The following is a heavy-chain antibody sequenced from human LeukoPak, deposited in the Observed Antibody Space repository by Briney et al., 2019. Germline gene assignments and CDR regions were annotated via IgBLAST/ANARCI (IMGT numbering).Heavy chain of an antibody. Sequence: SETLSLTCTVSGGSISSSSYYWGWIRQPPGKGLEWIASIYYSGSTYYNPSLKSRVTISVDRSKNQFSLKLTSVTAADTAVYYCAAAATNAFDVWGQGTMVTVSS. CDR1: GGSISSSSYY. D-gene: IGHD2-15*01. J-gene: IGHJ3*01. V-gene: IGHV4-39*07. CDR2: IYYSGST. CDR3: AAAATNAFDV.